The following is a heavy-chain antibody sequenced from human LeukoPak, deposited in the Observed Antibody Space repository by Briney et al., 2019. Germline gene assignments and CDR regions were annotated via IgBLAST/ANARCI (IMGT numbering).Heavy chain of an antibody. CDR3: ATSASSGTNYFDP. V-gene: IGHV4-61*02. D-gene: IGHD4/OR15-4a*01. CDR2: IHSSGST. J-gene: IGHJ5*02. Sequence: SETLSLTCTVSVGSITSGSYYWTWIRQPAGKGLEWVGRIHSSGSTNYNPSLNSRVTVSADTSNNQFSLKLSSVTAADTAIYYCATSASSGTNYFDPWGQGILVTVA. CDR1: VGSITSGSYY.